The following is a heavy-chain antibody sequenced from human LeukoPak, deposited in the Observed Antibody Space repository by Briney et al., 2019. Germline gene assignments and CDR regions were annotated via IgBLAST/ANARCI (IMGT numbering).Heavy chain of an antibody. Sequence: SVKVSCKASGGTFSSYAISWVRQAPGQGLEWMGGIIPIFGTANYAQKFQGRVTITAVESTSTAYMELSSLRSEDTAVYYCAGDATYQLLYAYYWGQGTLVTVSS. CDR2: IIPIFGTA. V-gene: IGHV1-69*13. CDR3: AGDATYQLLYAYY. D-gene: IGHD2-2*02. J-gene: IGHJ4*02. CDR1: GGTFSSYA.